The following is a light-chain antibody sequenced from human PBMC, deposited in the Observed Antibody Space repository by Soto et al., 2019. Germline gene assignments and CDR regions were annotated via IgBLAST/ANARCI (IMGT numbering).Light chain of an antibody. CDR3: QQYNSYSPLT. CDR1: QSISFW. V-gene: IGKV1-5*01. J-gene: IGKJ4*01. CDR2: DAS. Sequence: DIQMTQSPSTLSASVGDRVTITCRASQSISFWLAWYQQKPGKAPKLLIYDASSLESGVPSRFSGSRSGTEFTLTISSLQPDDFATYYCQQYNSYSPLTFGGGTKVDIK.